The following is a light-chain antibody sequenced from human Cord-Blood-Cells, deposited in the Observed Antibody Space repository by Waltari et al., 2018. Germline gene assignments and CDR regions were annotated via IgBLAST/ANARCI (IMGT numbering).Light chain of an antibody. CDR2: RNN. CDR3: AAWDDSLSGV. Sequence: QSVLTQPPSASGTPGQRVTISCSGSSSNIGSNYVYWYQQLPGTAPKLLIYRNNQRPSGVADRFSGSQSGTSASLAISGLRSEDEADYYCAAWDDSLSGVFGGGTKLTVL. V-gene: IGLV1-47*01. CDR1: SSNIGSNY. J-gene: IGLJ3*02.